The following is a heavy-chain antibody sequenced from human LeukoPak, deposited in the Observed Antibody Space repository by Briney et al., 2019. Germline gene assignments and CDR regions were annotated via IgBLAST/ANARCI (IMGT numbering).Heavy chain of an antibody. J-gene: IGHJ4*02. CDR3: TRGATYYLRYGYFDY. Sequence: GGSLRLSCAASGFSISSSAMNWVRQAPGKGLEWVSSINNVASHIYYAGSVRGRFTISRDNAKNSVYLQMNSLRAEDTAVYYCTRGATYYLRYGYFDYWGQGTLVTVSS. CDR2: INNVASHI. V-gene: IGHV3-21*01. D-gene: IGHD1-26*01. CDR1: GFSISSSA.